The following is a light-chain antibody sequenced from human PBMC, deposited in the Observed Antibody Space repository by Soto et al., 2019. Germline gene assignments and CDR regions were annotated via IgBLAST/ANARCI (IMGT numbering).Light chain of an antibody. V-gene: IGLV2-14*01. CDR3: SSYTSSSTHYV. CDR2: EVS. Sequence: QSVLTQPPSASGAPGQRVTISCSGSGSNIGSNDVNWYQQLPGTAPKLMIYEVSNRPSGVSNRFSGSKSGNTASLTISGLQAEDEADYYCSSYTSSSTHYVFGTGTKVTVL. CDR1: GSNIGSND. J-gene: IGLJ1*01.